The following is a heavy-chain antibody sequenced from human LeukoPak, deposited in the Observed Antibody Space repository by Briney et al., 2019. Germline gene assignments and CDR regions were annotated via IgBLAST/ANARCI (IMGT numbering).Heavy chain of an antibody. D-gene: IGHD3-10*01. CDR1: GFTFSSYA. J-gene: IGHJ4*02. CDR2: ISSNWGST. Sequence: QPGGPLSLSCAASGFTFSSYAMQWVRQAPGKGLEYVSAISSNWGSTYYANSVKGRFTISRDNYKNTLYIQMGSLSAGDMAVYYCARTYYYGSGSYYFDYWGQGTLVTVSS. CDR3: ARTYYYGSGSYYFDY. V-gene: IGHV3-64*01.